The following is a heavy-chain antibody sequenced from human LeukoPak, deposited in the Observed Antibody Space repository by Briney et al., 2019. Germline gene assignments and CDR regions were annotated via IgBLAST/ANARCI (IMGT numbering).Heavy chain of an antibody. J-gene: IGHJ4*02. V-gene: IGHV1-2*02. CDR3: MRGGGNSWFDY. Sequence: GASVKVSCKASGYTFTRHYFHWVRQAPGQGLEWMGWINPNSGDTNFAQKLQGRVTMTRATSISTVYMELTSLRSDDTALYYCMRGGGNSWFDYWGQGTLVSVSS. CDR2: INPNSGDT. D-gene: IGHD6-13*01. CDR1: GYTFTRHY.